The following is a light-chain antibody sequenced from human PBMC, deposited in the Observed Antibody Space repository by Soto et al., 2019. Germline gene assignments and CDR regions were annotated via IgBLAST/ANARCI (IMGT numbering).Light chain of an antibody. V-gene: IGKV1-27*01. CDR2: TAS. J-gene: IGKJ3*01. CDR1: QAISNY. Sequence: IQMTQSPSSLSASVGDRVTITCRASQAISNYLAWYQQKPGKIPKLLIYTASTLQSGVPSRFSGSGSGTDFTLTISSLQPEDIATYYCQKYDIAPFTFGPGTKVDVK. CDR3: QKYDIAPFT.